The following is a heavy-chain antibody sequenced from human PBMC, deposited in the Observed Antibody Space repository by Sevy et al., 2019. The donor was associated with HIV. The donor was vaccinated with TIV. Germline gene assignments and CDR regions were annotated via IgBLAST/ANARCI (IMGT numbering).Heavy chain of an antibody. CDR1: GFTFSSYG. J-gene: IGHJ6*03. CDR3: AKDHYYDSSGYHTGLYYYYYYMDV. CDR2: IRYDGSNK. V-gene: IGHV3-30*02. D-gene: IGHD3-22*01. Sequence: GGSLRLSCAASGFTFSSYGMHWVRQAPGKGLEWVAFIRYDGSNKYYADSVKGRFTISRDNSKNTLYLQMNSLRAEDTAVYYCAKDHYYDSSGYHTGLYYYYYYMDVWGKGTTVTVSS.